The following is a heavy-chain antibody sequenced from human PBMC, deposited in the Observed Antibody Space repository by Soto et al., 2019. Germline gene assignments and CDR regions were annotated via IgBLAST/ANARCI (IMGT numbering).Heavy chain of an antibody. V-gene: IGHV1-2*02. Sequence: QLHLVQSGAVVKKPGASVTVSCSASGYPVTAYYMHWVRQAPGRGLEWMGGINPATGATKYTQTFQGRVTMTRDTSTSTVFLDLSGLPSEATAVFSCARGGGVGVAGSAAFDMWGQGTLVTVSS. CDR3: ARGGGVGVAGSAAFDM. CDR2: INPATGAT. J-gene: IGHJ3*02. D-gene: IGHD3-3*01. CDR1: GYPVTAYY.